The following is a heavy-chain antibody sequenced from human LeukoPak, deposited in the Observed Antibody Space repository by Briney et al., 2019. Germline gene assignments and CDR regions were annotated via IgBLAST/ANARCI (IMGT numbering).Heavy chain of an antibody. J-gene: IGHJ4*02. Sequence: SVKVSCKASGGTFSSYAISWVRQAPGQGLEWMGGIIPIFGTANYTQKFQGRVTITADESTSTAYMELSSLRSEDTAVYYCARDGYYYDSSGYYFDYWGQGTLVTVSS. CDR1: GGTFSSYA. CDR2: IIPIFGTA. D-gene: IGHD3-22*01. V-gene: IGHV1-69*01. CDR3: ARDGYYYDSSGYYFDY.